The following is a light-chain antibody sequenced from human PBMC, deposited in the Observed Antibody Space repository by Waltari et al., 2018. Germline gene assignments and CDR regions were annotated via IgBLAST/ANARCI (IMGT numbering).Light chain of an antibody. CDR2: WAS. CDR3: QQYYSTPYS. CDR1: QSVLSSSNNKNF. J-gene: IGKJ2*03. V-gene: IGKV4-1*01. Sequence: DIVMTQSQDSLAVSLGERATINCKSTQSVLSSSNNKNFLAWYQQKPGQPPKLLIYWASTRESGVPDRFSGSGSGTDFTLTISSLQAEDVAVYYCQQYYSTPYSFGQGTKLEIK.